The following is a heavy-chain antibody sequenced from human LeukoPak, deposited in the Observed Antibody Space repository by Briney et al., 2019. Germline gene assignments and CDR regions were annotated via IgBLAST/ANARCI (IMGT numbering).Heavy chain of an antibody. CDR3: AREGYYYHSSGYLDY. CDR2: ISSDGSNK. CDR1: GFTFSSYA. J-gene: IGHJ4*02. D-gene: IGHD3-22*01. V-gene: IGHV3-30-3*01. Sequence: GGSLRLSCAASGFTFSSYAMHWVRRAPGKGLEWVAVISSDGSNKYYADSVKGRFTISRDNSKNTLYLQMNSLRAADTAVYYCAREGYYYHSSGYLDYWGQGTLATVSS.